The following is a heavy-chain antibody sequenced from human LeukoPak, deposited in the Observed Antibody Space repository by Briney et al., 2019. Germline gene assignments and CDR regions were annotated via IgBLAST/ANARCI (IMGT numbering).Heavy chain of an antibody. D-gene: IGHD6-6*01. Sequence: GGSLRLSCAASGFDVSFNYVGWVRQAPGKGLEWVSVIHTGGTTHYADSVKGRFTISRDNAKNSLYLQMNSLRAEDTAVYYCARDPGSSSSDAFDIWGQGTMVTVSS. V-gene: IGHV3-53*01. J-gene: IGHJ3*02. CDR2: IHTGGTT. CDR3: ARDPGSSSSDAFDI. CDR1: GFDVSFNY.